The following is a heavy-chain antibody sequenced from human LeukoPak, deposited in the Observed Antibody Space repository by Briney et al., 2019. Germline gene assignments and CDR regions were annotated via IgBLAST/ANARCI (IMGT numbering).Heavy chain of an antibody. CDR3: ASDKGYSNNYFDY. CDR1: XXXXXXXXYY. CDR2: IYYSGST. Sequence: LXXTCTVXXXXXXXXXYYXXXXRQPXXXXXXXXXSIYYSGSTYYNSSLKSRVTISVDTSKNQFSLKLSSMTAADTAVYYCASDKGYSNNYFDYWGQGTLVTVSS. D-gene: IGHD6-13*01. J-gene: IGHJ4*02. V-gene: IGHV4-39*02.